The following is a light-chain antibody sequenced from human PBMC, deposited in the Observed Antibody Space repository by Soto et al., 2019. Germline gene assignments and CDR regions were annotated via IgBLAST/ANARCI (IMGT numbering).Light chain of an antibody. CDR2: EVS. Sequence: QSALTQPASVSGSPGQSITISCTGSSSDVGGYKYVSWYQQHPGKAPKVIIYEVSNRPSGVSDRFSGSKSGNTASLTISGLQPEDEADYYCNSLTSNNTVLFGGGTQLTVL. CDR3: NSLTSNNTVL. J-gene: IGLJ7*01. V-gene: IGLV2-14*01. CDR1: SSDVGGYKY.